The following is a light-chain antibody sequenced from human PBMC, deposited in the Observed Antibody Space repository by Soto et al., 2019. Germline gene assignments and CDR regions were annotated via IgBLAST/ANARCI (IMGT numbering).Light chain of an antibody. CDR3: PHDFNWPCT. CDR2: GAS. CDR1: QSVSNY. J-gene: IGKJ2*02. Sequence: MEMTQSRTTVAGATMVVVTLSVRASQSVSNYLTWYQQQPGEAPKLLIYGASSMTSGIPARFSGSGSGTEVTLTISSLQPEDFAPYSCPHDFNWPCTFGQGTKVDI. V-gene: IGKV3-15*01.